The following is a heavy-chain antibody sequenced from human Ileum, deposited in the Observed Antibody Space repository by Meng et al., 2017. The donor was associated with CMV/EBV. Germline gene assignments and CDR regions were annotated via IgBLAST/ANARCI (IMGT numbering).Heavy chain of an antibody. Sequence: GESLKISCEASGFTFSDYNMNWVRQAPGKGLEWVSFISSSRSYIHYADSLKGRLTISRDNARNSLYLQMNSLRAEDTAVYYCVRGSCSGSTCRYYYRGMDVWGQGTTVTVSS. V-gene: IGHV3-21*01. J-gene: IGHJ6*02. D-gene: IGHD2-2*01. CDR2: ISSSRSYI. CDR1: GFTFSDYN. CDR3: VRGSCSGSTCRYYYRGMDV.